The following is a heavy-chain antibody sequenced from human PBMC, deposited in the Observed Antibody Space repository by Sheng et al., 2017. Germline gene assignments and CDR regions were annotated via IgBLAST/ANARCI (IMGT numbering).Heavy chain of an antibody. V-gene: IGHV3-23*01. J-gene: IGHJ6*02. CDR3: AKDISIMIVVVITRYYGMDV. D-gene: IGHD3-22*01. CDR1: GFTFSSYA. CDR2: ISGSGGST. Sequence: EVQLLESGGGLVQPGGSLRLSCAASGFTFSSYAMSWVRQAPGKGLEWVSAISGSGGSTYYADSVKGRFTISRDNSKNTLYLQMNSLRAEDTAVYYCAKDISIMIVVVITRYYGMDVWGQGTTVTV.